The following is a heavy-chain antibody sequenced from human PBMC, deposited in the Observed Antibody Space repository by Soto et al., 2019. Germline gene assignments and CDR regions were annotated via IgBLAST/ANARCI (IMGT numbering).Heavy chain of an antibody. CDR3: ARAVVTGTTHHYYSYGMDV. Sequence: QVQLVQSGAEVKKPGSSVKVSCKASGGTFSSYAISWVRQAPGQGLEWMGGIIPIFGTANYAQKFQGRVTITADESMSTAYMELSSLRSEDTAVYYCARAVVTGTTHHYYSYGMDVWGQWTTVTVSS. CDR2: IIPIFGTA. V-gene: IGHV1-69*01. D-gene: IGHD1-7*01. J-gene: IGHJ6*02. CDR1: GGTFSSYA.